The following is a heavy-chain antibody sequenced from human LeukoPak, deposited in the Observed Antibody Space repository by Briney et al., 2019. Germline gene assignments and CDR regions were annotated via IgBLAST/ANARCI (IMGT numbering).Heavy chain of an antibody. Sequence: GGSLRLSCAASGFAFSDFAMSWVRQAPGKGLEWVSAVTNSGNTTYYADSVKGRFTISKDNSKSMLHLQLNSLRAEDTAIYFCARHRNFGANFAIDYWGQGTLVTVSS. CDR2: VTNSGNTT. J-gene: IGHJ4*02. V-gene: IGHV3-23*01. D-gene: IGHD4/OR15-4a*01. CDR1: GFAFSDFA. CDR3: ARHRNFGANFAIDY.